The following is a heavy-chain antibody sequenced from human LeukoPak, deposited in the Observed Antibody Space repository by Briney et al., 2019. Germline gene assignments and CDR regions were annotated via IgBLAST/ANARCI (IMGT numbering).Heavy chain of an antibody. V-gene: IGHV3-23*01. CDR3: AKDRYYYDSSGYYVLPG. D-gene: IGHD3-22*01. CDR1: GFTFSSYA. CDR2: ISGSGGST. J-gene: IGHJ4*02. Sequence: GGSLRLSCAASGFTFSSYAMSWVRQAPGKGLEWVSAISGSGGSTYYADSVKGRFTISRDNSKNTLYLQMNSLRAEDTAVYYCAKDRYYYDSSGYYVLPGWGQGTLVTVSS.